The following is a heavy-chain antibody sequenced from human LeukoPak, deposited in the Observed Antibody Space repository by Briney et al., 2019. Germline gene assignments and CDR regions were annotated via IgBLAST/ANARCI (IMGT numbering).Heavy chain of an antibody. CDR1: GFTVSSNY. V-gene: IGHV3-53*01. CDR2: IYSGGST. D-gene: IGHD3/OR15-3a*01. J-gene: IGHJ4*02. CDR3: ARTGLDGSLSFDY. Sequence: GGSLRLSSAASGFTVSSNYMSWVRQAPGKGLEWVSVIYSGGSTYYADSVKGRFTISRDNSKNTLYLQMNSLRAEDTAVYYCARTGLDGSLSFDYWGQGTLVTVSS.